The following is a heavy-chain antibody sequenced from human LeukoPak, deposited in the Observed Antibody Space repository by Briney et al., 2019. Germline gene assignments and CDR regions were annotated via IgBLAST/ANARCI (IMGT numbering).Heavy chain of an antibody. J-gene: IGHJ4*02. CDR1: GFSFSDYF. Sequence: GGSLRLSCVTSGFSFSDYFMNWIRQAPGKGLEWLSFISSDGGNIYYTDSVKGRFTISRDNAKKTLYLDMNSLRVDDTAIYYCATSRVFDYWGQGIHVTVSS. CDR3: ATSRVFDY. V-gene: IGHV3-11*04. CDR2: ISSDGGNI.